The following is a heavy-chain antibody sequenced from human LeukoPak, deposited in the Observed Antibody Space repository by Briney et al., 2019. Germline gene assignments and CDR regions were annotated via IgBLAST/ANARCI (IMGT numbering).Heavy chain of an antibody. CDR1: GLPIADFA. V-gene: IGHV3-43*02. J-gene: IGHJ3*02. CDR2: ISGDGVST. CDR3: ARGRPYMVGDACDM. Sequence: PGGSLRLSCVASGLPIADFAMHWVRQAPGKGLEWGSLISGDGVSTFYSDSVKGRFTISRDNDKNSLYLQMSSLRDEDTAVYYCARGRPYMVGDACDMWGQGTMVTVSS. D-gene: IGHD2-15*01.